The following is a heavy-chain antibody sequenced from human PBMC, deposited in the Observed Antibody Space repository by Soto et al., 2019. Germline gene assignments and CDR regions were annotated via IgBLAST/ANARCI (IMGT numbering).Heavy chain of an antibody. CDR3: ARLRLELLWFGESPYYYGMDV. V-gene: IGHV4-39*01. CDR1: GGSISSSSYY. CDR2: IYYSGST. J-gene: IGHJ6*02. D-gene: IGHD3-10*01. Sequence: SETLSLTCTVSGGSISSSSYYWGWIRQPPGKGLEWIGSIYYSGSTYYNPSLKSRVTISVDTSKNQFSLKLSSVTAADTAVYYCARLRLELLWFGESPYYYGMDVWGQGTTVTVSS.